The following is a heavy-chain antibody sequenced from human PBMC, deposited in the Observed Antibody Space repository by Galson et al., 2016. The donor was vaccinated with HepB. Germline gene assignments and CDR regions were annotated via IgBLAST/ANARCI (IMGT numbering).Heavy chain of an antibody. D-gene: IGHD6-19*01. Sequence: SVKVSCKASGGTFKRFAFSWVRQAPGQGLEWLGGIIPIFRAPKYAQKFQGRVTITADESPSTAYMELSSLRSEDTAVYYCARAGSAWSLVAFDIWGQGTMGTVSS. CDR3: ARAGSAWSLVAFDI. V-gene: IGHV1-69*13. CDR2: IIPIFRAP. CDR1: GGTFKRFA. J-gene: IGHJ3*02.